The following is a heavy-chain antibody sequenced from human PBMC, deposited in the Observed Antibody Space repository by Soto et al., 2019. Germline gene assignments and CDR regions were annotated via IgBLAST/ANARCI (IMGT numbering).Heavy chain of an antibody. J-gene: IGHJ4*02. D-gene: IGHD3-10*01. Sequence: GGSLRLSCAASGFTFSSYGMHWVRQAPGKGLEWVAVISYDGSNKYYADSVKGRFTISRDNSKNTLYLQMNSLRAEDTAVYYCAKPSYGSGSYSPDFDYWGQGTLVTVSS. CDR3: AKPSYGSGSYSPDFDY. CDR2: ISYDGSNK. CDR1: GFTFSSYG. V-gene: IGHV3-30*18.